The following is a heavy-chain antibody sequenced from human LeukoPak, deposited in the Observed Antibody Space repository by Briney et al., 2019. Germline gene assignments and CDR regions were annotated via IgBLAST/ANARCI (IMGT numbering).Heavy chain of an antibody. Sequence: PGGSLRLSCAASGFTFSSYAMHWVRQAPGKGLEWVAVISYDGSNKYYADSVKGRFTISRDNSKNTLYLRMNSLRAEDTAVYYCARDYKSQQNDYWGQGTLVTVSS. D-gene: IGHD5-24*01. CDR1: GFTFSSYA. CDR2: ISYDGSNK. J-gene: IGHJ4*02. CDR3: ARDYKSQQNDY. V-gene: IGHV3-30*01.